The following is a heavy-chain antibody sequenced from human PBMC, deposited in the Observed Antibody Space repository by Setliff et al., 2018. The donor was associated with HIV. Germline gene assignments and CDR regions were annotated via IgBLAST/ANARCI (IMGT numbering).Heavy chain of an antibody. J-gene: IGHJ4*02. Sequence: GGSLRLSCAASGFTFDDYAMHWGRQSPGKGPEWVAGITWNSATIAYADSVKGRFTISRDNAKNTLYLQMSSLRAEDRAVYYCVRDIGFNLYDHWGQGTLVTVSS. D-gene: IGHD2-2*02. CDR1: GFTFDDYA. V-gene: IGHV3-9*01. CDR2: ITWNSATI. CDR3: VRDIGFNLYDH.